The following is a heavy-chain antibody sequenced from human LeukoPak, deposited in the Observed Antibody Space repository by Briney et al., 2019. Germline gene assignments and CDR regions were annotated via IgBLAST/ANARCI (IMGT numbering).Heavy chain of an antibody. D-gene: IGHD3-22*01. CDR3: ARDLNRIVVPEGYFDY. CDR2: ISYDGTDK. Sequence: PGGSLRLSCVASGFTFSSYAMHWVRQAPGKGLEWVAIISYDGTDKYYADSVKGRFTISRDNSKNTLYLQMNSLRAEGTAVYYCARDLNRIVVPEGYFDYWGQGILVTVSS. J-gene: IGHJ4*02. CDR1: GFTFSSYA. V-gene: IGHV3-30-3*01.